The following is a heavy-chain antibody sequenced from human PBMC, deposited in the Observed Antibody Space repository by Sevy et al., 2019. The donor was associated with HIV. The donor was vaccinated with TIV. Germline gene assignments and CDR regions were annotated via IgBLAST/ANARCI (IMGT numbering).Heavy chain of an antibody. CDR2: IKKDGSEK. CDR3: ARDCSSTNCLWGLDV. Sequence: GGSLRLSCAASGFTFSSYWMSWVRQAPGKGLEWVANIKKDGSEKYYVDSVKGRFTISRDNAKNSLYLQMNSLRVEDRAMYYCARDCSSTNCLWGLDVWGQGTTVTVSS. D-gene: IGHD2-2*01. V-gene: IGHV3-7*03. CDR1: GFTFSSYW. J-gene: IGHJ6*02.